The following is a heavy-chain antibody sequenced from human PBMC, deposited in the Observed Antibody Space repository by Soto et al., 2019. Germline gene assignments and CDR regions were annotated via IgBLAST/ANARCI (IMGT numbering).Heavy chain of an antibody. CDR3: ARYGSSWYGAFYYGMDV. Sequence: SETLSLTCTVSGGSINNHYWRWIRQPPGKGLEWIGFIRYSGSTNYNPSLKSPPTITVDPSKNQFSLKLSSVTAADTAVYYCARYGSSWYGAFYYGMDVWGQGTRVTVSS. CDR1: GGSINNHY. D-gene: IGHD6-13*01. V-gene: IGHV4-59*11. J-gene: IGHJ6*02. CDR2: IRYSGST.